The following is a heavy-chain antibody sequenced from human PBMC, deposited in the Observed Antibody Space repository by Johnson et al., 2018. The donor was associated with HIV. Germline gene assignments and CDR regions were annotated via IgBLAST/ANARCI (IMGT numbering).Heavy chain of an antibody. V-gene: IGHV3-33*08. CDR2: IWNGGST. J-gene: IGHJ3*02. CDR3: ARVVVVVATVRVGAFDS. Sequence: QVQLVESGGGVVQPGRSLRLSCAASGFSFSSYPMHWVRQAPGKGLEWVALIWNGGSTGYADSVKGRFTISRDNAKKSLYLQMNSLRAEDTALYYCARVVVVVATVRVGAFDSWGQGTMVTVSS. CDR1: GFSFSSYP. D-gene: IGHD2-15*01.